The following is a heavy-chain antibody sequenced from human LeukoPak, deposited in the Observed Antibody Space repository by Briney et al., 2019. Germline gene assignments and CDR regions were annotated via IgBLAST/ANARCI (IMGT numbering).Heavy chain of an antibody. CDR3: ARWYSSSWHPLFDY. Sequence: SETLSLTCAVYGGSFSCYYWSRIRQPPGKGLEWSGEINHSGSTNYNPSLKSRVTISVDTSKNQFSLKLSSVTAADTAVYYCARWYSSSWHPLFDYWGQGTVVTVSS. J-gene: IGHJ4*02. CDR2: INHSGST. D-gene: IGHD6-13*01. V-gene: IGHV4-34*01. CDR1: GGSFSCYY.